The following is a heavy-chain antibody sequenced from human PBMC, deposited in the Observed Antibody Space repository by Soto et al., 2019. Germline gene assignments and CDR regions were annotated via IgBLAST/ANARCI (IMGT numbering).Heavy chain of an antibody. CDR2: IKEDGSEK. CDR1: GFTFSSYW. Sequence: GGSLRISCAAYGFTFSSYWMSWVRQAPGKGLEWVANIKEDGSEKYFVDSVKGRFTISRDNAKNSLYLQINSLRAEDTAVFYCARESLLGSSYYDYYEAVWGEGTTDGVSS. D-gene: IGHD2-21*01. V-gene: IGHV3-7*01. CDR3: ARESLLGSSYYDYYEAV. J-gene: IGHJ6*03.